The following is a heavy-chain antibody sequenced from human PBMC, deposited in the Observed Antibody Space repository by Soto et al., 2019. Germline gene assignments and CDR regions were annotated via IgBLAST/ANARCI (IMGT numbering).Heavy chain of an antibody. D-gene: IGHD6-19*01. V-gene: IGHV2-5*02. CDR2: IYWDDDK. Sequence: QITLKESGPTLVKPTQTLTLTCTFSGFSLSTSGVGVGWIRQPPGKALEWLALIYWDDDKRYSPSLKSRLTITKDTSKNQVVLTMTNMDPVDTATYYCARTVGSQWLVRRGDYWGQGTLVTVSS. J-gene: IGHJ4*02. CDR3: ARTVGSQWLVRRGDY. CDR1: GFSLSTSGVG.